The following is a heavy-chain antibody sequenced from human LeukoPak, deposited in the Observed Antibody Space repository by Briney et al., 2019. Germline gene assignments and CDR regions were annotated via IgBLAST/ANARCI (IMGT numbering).Heavy chain of an antibody. CDR1: GFTFGDYA. D-gene: IGHD4-23*01. Sequence: GGSLRLSCTASGFTFGDYAMSWVRQAPGKGLEWVGFIRSKAYGGTTEYATSVEGGFTISRDDSKSIAYLQMNSLKTEDTAVYYCTRGGTVVTPPFDYWGQGTLVTVSS. CDR2: IRSKAYGGTT. CDR3: TRGGTVVTPPFDY. V-gene: IGHV3-49*04. J-gene: IGHJ4*02.